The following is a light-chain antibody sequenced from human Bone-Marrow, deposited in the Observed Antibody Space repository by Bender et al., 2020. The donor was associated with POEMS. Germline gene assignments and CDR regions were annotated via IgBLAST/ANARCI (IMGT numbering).Light chain of an antibody. CDR2: QDT. Sequence: SYELTQPPSVSVSPGQTASITCSGDRLGDKFAFWYQQKPGQSPMVVIYQDTKRPSGITARFSGSKSGTSASLAISDIQSEDEGDYYCSSWDDSLSGWVFGGGTKLTVL. J-gene: IGLJ3*02. V-gene: IGLV3-1*01. CDR3: SSWDDSLSGWV. CDR1: RLGDKF.